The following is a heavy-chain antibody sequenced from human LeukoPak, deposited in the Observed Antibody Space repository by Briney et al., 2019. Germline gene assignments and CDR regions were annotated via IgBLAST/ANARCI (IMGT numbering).Heavy chain of an antibody. D-gene: IGHD3-10*01. CDR2: IYYSGST. CDR1: GGSISSYY. V-gene: IGHV4-59*01. J-gene: IGHJ4*02. Sequence: SETLSLTCTVSGGSISSYYWSWLRQPPGKGLEWIGYIYYSGSTNYNPSLKSRVTISVDTSKNQFSLKLSSVTAADTAVYYCARVISYYYGSGSSRRDYFDYWGQGTLVTVSS. CDR3: ARVISYYYGSGSSRRDYFDY.